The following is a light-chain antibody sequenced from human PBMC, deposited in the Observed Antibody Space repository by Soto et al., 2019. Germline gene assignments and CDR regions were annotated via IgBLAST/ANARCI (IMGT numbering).Light chain of an antibody. J-gene: IGKJ3*01. CDR3: HQYGTSPLS. V-gene: IGKV3-20*01. CDR2: GAS. Sequence: EIVLTQSPGTLSLSPGERATLSCRASQSVNSNYLAWLQHKPGQAPRFLIYGASSRAAGIPDRFSGSGSGTAFTLSISRLEPEDVAMYYCHQYGTSPLSFGPGTKVDIK. CDR1: QSVNSNY.